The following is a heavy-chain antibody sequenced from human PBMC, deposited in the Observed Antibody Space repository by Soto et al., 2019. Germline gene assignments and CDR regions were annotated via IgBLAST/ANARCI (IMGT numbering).Heavy chain of an antibody. V-gene: IGHV4-30-4*01. D-gene: IGHD3-16*02. CDR3: ARGGGYPPPRFDY. Sequence: QVQLQESGPGLVKPSQTLSLTCTVSGDSISSDNYYWSWIRQPPGKGLEWIGHIFNSGSTQYNPSLKSLVTISLDTSQIQFSAKLTSMTAADTAVYFCARGGGYPPPRFDYWGPGTLVSVSS. J-gene: IGHJ4*02. CDR1: GDSISSDNYY. CDR2: IFNSGST.